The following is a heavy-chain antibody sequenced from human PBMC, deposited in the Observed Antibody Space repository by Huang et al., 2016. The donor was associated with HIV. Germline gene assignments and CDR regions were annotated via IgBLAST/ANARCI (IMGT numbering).Heavy chain of an antibody. CDR1: GGALSDYD. Sequence: QVQLQQWGAGLLKPSGVLSLTCAVYGGALSDYDWTWIRQSPGKGLEWIGEVNHRGLSNDNPSLRSRVTMSVDMSKNQFSLNLTSLTVADTAVYYCARPRMTATSSDSTWSFFDSWGQGTLVIVSS. J-gene: IGHJ4*02. CDR2: VNHRGLS. CDR3: ARPRMTATSSDSTWSFFDS. V-gene: IGHV4-34*02. D-gene: IGHD2-21*02.